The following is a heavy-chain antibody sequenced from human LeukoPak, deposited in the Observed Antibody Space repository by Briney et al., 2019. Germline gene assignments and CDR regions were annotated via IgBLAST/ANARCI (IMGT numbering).Heavy chain of an antibody. J-gene: IGHJ3*01. CDR2: IKQIRDGGTT. CDR3: ATDWGTATKDVRAFDL. Sequence: PGGSLRLSCAASGFTFGDAWMTWARQAPGKGLEWVGRIKQIRDGGTTDYAAPVKGRFTISRDDSKNTRFLEMNSLKIEDTAVYYCATDWGTATKDVRAFDLWGQGTKVTVSS. D-gene: IGHD3-16*01. V-gene: IGHV3-15*01. CDR1: GFTFGDAW.